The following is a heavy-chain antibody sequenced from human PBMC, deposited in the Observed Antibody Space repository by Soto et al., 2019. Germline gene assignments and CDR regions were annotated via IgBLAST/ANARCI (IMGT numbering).Heavy chain of an antibody. V-gene: IGHV4-39*01. D-gene: IGHD6-13*01. J-gene: IGHJ4*02. CDR2: IYYSGST. CDR3: ARRTGIAAAGRVY. Sequence: QLQLQESGPGLVKPSETLSLTCTVSGGSISSSSYYWGWIRQPPGKGLEWIGSIYYSGSTYYNPSLKSRVTISVDTSKNQFSLKLSSVTAADTAVYYCARRTGIAAAGRVYWGQGTLVTVSS. CDR1: GGSISSSSYY.